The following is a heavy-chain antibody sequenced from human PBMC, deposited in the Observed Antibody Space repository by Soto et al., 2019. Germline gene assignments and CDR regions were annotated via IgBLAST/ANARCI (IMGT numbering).Heavy chain of an antibody. D-gene: IGHD3-22*01. CDR1: GFTFSSYS. V-gene: IGHV3-48*04. Sequence: GGSLRLSCAASGFTFSSYSMNWVRQAPGKGLEWVSYISSSSSTIYYADSVKGRFTISRDNAKNSLYLQMNSLRAEDTAMYYYATTSGYYYYYFDYWGQGTLVTVSS. J-gene: IGHJ4*02. CDR2: ISSSSSTI. CDR3: ATTSGYYYYYFDY.